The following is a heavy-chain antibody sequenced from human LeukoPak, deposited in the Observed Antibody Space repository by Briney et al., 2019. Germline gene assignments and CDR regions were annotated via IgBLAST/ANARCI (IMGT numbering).Heavy chain of an antibody. Sequence: GGSLRLSCAASGFTFSSYAMHWVRQAPGKGLEWVAVISYDGSKKYYADSVKGRFTISRDNSKNTLYLQMNSLRAEDTAVYYCARNNLPNYYDSSGYPDAFDIWGQGTMVTVSS. V-gene: IGHV3-30-3*01. CDR1: GFTFSSYA. CDR2: ISYDGSKK. CDR3: ARNNLPNYYDSSGYPDAFDI. J-gene: IGHJ3*02. D-gene: IGHD3-22*01.